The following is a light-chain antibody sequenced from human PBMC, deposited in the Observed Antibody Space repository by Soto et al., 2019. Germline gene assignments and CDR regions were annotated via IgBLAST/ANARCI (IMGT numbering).Light chain of an antibody. Sequence: ESVLTQSPGTLSLSPGERATLSCRASQTVIGNYLAWYQQNPRQSPRLLIYGSSDRATGIPDRFSGSGSGTDFTLTITRVEPEYFAVYYCQQYGSSHPYTFGQGTKLEIK. CDR2: GSS. V-gene: IGKV3-20*01. J-gene: IGKJ2*01. CDR1: QTVIGNY. CDR3: QQYGSSHPYT.